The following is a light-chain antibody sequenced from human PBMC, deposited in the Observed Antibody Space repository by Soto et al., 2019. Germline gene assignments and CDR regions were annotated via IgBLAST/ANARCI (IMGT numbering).Light chain of an antibody. CDR1: QSISNF. Sequence: DIQMTQSPSSLSASVGDRVTITSRASQSISNFLNWYQQKPGKAPKVLIYAASSLQSGVPSRFSGSGSGTDFTLTISSLQPGDFATYYCQQSYSAPPETFGQGTKVEIK. J-gene: IGKJ1*01. CDR3: QQSYSAPPET. V-gene: IGKV1-39*01. CDR2: AAS.